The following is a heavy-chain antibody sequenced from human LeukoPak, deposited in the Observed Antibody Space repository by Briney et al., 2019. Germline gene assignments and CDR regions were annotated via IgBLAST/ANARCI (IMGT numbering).Heavy chain of an antibody. CDR3: ARAVAYEIGFDP. J-gene: IGHJ5*02. V-gene: IGHV6-1*01. D-gene: IGHD2-21*01. CDR1: GDSFSNNSSA. Sequence: SQTLSLTCALSGDSFSNNSSAWNSIRQSPSRGLEWLGRTYYRSNWYNDFAVSVKSPITTNADTSKNQFSLQLNSVTPEDTAMYYCARAVAYEIGFDPWGQGTLVTVSS. CDR2: TYYRSNWYN.